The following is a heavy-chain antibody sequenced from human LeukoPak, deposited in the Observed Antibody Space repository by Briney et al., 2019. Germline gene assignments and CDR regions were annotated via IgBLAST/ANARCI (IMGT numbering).Heavy chain of an antibody. D-gene: IGHD3-3*01. CDR2: IYTRGST. V-gene: IGHV4-4*07. CDR3: ARDGVYERYYDFWSGYYSRYYYYGMDV. J-gene: IGHJ6*02. CDR1: GASISSYY. Sequence: SETLSLTCTVSGASISSYYWSWIRQPAGKGLEWIGRIYTRGSTNYNPSLRSRVAMSVDTSKNQFSLKLSSVTAADTAVYYCARDGVYERYYDFWSGYYSRYYYYGMDVWGQGTTVTVSS.